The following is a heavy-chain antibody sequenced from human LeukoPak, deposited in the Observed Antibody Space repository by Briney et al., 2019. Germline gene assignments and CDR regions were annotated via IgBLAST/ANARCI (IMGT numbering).Heavy chain of an antibody. D-gene: IGHD1-26*01. CDR3: TRPEVGATTDDAFDI. CDR1: GFTFSGSA. Sequence: GGSLRLSCAASGFTFSGSAMHWVRQASGKGLEWVGRIRSKANSYATAYAASVKGRFTISRDDSKNTAYLQMNSLKTEDTAVYYCTRPEVGATTDDAFDIWGQGTMVTVSS. J-gene: IGHJ3*02. V-gene: IGHV3-73*01. CDR2: IRSKANSYAT.